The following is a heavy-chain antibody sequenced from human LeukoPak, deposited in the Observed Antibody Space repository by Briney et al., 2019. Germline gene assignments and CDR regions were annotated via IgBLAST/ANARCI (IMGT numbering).Heavy chain of an antibody. Sequence: GGSLRLSCAASGFTFSSYSMNWVRQAPGKGLEWVAIISYDGGNKYYADSVKGRFTISRDNSKNTLYLQMNSLRAEDTAVYFCVKSNSRYQPWTLDIWGRGTMVTVSS. CDR2: ISYDGGNK. CDR1: GFTFSSYS. CDR3: VKSNSRYQPWTLDI. V-gene: IGHV3-30*18. J-gene: IGHJ3*02. D-gene: IGHD2-2*01.